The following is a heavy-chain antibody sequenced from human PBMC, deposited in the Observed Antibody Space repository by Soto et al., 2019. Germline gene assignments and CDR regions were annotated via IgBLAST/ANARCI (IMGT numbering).Heavy chain of an antibody. V-gene: IGHV4-31*03. CDR1: GGSISSGGYY. D-gene: IGHD3-3*01. CDR2: IYYSGST. Sequence: QVQLQESGPGLVKPSQTLSLTCTVSGGSISSGGYYWSWIRQHPGKGLEWIGYIYYSGSTYYNPSLKSRVTISVDTSKNQFSVKLSSVTAADTDVYYCARGSDFWQYYYYYGMDVWGQGTTVTVSS. J-gene: IGHJ6*02. CDR3: ARGSDFWQYYYYYGMDV.